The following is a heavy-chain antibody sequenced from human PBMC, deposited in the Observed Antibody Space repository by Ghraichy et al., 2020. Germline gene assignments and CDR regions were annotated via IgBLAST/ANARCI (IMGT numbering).Heavy chain of an antibody. CDR1: GFTFTSYW. J-gene: IGHJ4*02. Sequence: GESLNISCAASGFTFTSYWMHWVRQAPGKGLVWVSRINTDGSGTNYADSVKGRLTISRDNAKNTLYLQMNSLRAEDTAVYYCARADSSGYYPHYWGQGTLVTVSS. CDR3: ARADSSGYYPHY. V-gene: IGHV3-74*01. D-gene: IGHD3-22*01. CDR2: INTDGSGT.